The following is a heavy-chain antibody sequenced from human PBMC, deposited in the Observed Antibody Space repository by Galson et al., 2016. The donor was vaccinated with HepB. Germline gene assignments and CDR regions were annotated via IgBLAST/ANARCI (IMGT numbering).Heavy chain of an antibody. D-gene: IGHD2-2*01. V-gene: IGHV1-3*01. CDR3: AKGAGGSSSRGNNYFDP. CDR2: INAGNGNT. J-gene: IGHJ5*02. Sequence: SVKVSCKASGYTFINYVMNWVRQAPGQRLEWMGWINAGNGNTKYSQKFQGRVTITRDTSASTAHMELSSLTFEDTAAYYCAKGAGGSSSRGNNYFDPWGQGTLVTVSS. CDR1: GYTFINYV.